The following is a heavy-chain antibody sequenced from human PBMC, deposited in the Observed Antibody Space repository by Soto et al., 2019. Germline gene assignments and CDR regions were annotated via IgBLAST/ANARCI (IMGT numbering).Heavy chain of an antibody. CDR2: IHWNDEK. V-gene: IGHV2-5*01. Sequence: QITLQESGPPVVKPTQTLTLTCTFSGFSLSTSGVGVGWIRQPXGKALQWLALIHWNDEKRYSPSLKTRLTIAKDTSKNQVVLTMADMDPADTATFYCAHVRRXXTNXXXYXNYAFDIWGQGTRVTVSS. CDR1: GFSLSTSGVG. D-gene: IGHD1-1*01. J-gene: IGHJ3*02. CDR3: AHVRRXXTNXXXYXNYAFDI.